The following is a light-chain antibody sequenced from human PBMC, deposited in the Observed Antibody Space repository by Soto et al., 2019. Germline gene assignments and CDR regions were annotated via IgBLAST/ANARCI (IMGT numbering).Light chain of an antibody. CDR3: QHYDNFPFT. Sequence: DIQMTQSPSSLSASVGDRVTITCQASQAIKHYLNWFQKKPGKGPILLIYDASTLATGVPSRFSGSGSGTHFTLTISSLQPEDTAVYFCQHYDNFPFTFGGGTQVEIK. J-gene: IGKJ4*01. V-gene: IGKV1-33*01. CDR1: QAIKHY. CDR2: DAS.